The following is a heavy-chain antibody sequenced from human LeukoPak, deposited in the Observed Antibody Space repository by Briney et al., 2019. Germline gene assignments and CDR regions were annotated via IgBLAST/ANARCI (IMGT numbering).Heavy chain of an antibody. CDR2: MFYSGST. CDR1: GGSISSSSYH. CDR3: ARKEQWLPHDAFDI. V-gene: IGHV4-39*01. Sequence: SETLSLTCTVSGGSISSSSYHWGWIRQAPGTGLEWIANMFYSGSTYYNPSLKSRVSISVDTSKNQFSLKLSSVTAADTAVYYCARKEQWLPHDAFDIWGQGTMVTVSS. J-gene: IGHJ3*02. D-gene: IGHD6-19*01.